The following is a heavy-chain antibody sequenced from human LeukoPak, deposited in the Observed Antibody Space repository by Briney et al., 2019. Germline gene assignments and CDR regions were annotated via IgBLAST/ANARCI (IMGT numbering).Heavy chain of an antibody. CDR1: GFTFSSYA. D-gene: IGHD3-10*01. J-gene: IGHJ4*02. CDR3: ARLPRRITHPEGFDY. CDR2: ISYDGSNK. Sequence: GGSLRLSCAASGFTFSSYAMHWVRQAPGNGLEWVAVISYDGSNKYYADSVKGRFTISRDNSKNTLYLQMNSLRAEDTAVYYCARLPRRITHPEGFDYWGQGTLVTVSS. V-gene: IGHV3-30-3*01.